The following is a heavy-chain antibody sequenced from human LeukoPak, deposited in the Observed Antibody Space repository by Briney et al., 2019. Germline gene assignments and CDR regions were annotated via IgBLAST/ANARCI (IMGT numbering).Heavy chain of an antibody. CDR3: AKEDRVGSYYSGY. V-gene: IGHV3-23*01. CDR1: GFTFSSYS. D-gene: IGHD1-26*01. CDR2: ISGSGDST. J-gene: IGHJ4*02. Sequence: PPGGSLRLSCAASGFTFSSYSMNWVRQAPGKGLEWVSAISGSGDSTYYADSVKGRFTISRDNSKNTLYLQMNSLRAEDTAVYYCAKEDRVGSYYSGYWGQGTLVTVSS.